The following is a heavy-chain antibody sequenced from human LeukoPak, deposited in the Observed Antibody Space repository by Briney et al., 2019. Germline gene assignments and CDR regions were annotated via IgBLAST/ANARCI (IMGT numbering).Heavy chain of an antibody. V-gene: IGHV1-46*01. CDR2: INPSGGST. CDR3: ARGAIAAAPYYYYYGMDV. CDR1: GYTFTSYD. J-gene: IGHJ6*02. Sequence: ASVKVSCKASGYTFTSYDFNWVRQAPGQGLEWMGIINPSGGSTSYAQKFQGRVTMTRDTSTSTVYMELSSLRSEDTAVYYCARGAIAAAPYYYYYGMDVWGQGTTVTVSS. D-gene: IGHD6-13*01.